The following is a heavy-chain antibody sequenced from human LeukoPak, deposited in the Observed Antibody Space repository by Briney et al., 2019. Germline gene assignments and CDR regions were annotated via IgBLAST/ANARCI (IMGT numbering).Heavy chain of an antibody. Sequence: QTGGSLRLSCAASGFTFSSYAMSWVRQAPGKGLEWVSAISGSGGSTYYADSVKGRFTISRDNSKNTLYLQMNSLRAEDTAVYYCATGGPIAAAGTDDAFDIWGQGTMVTVSS. V-gene: IGHV3-23*01. CDR2: ISGSGGST. CDR1: GFTFSSYA. CDR3: ATGGPIAAAGTDDAFDI. D-gene: IGHD6-13*01. J-gene: IGHJ3*02.